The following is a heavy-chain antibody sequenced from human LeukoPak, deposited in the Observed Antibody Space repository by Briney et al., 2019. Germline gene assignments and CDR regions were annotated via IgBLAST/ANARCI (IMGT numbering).Heavy chain of an antibody. CDR2: IDKDGRIT. J-gene: IGHJ4*02. V-gene: IGHV3-74*01. Sequence: GGSLRLSCAASGFTFSRFWMHWVRQVPGKGLVWVSRIDKDGRITTYADSVKARFSISRDNAKKTLYLQMNSLRAEDTAVYYCAREGTSSFDYWGQGILVTVSS. D-gene: IGHD6-6*01. CDR1: GFTFSRFW. CDR3: AREGTSSFDY.